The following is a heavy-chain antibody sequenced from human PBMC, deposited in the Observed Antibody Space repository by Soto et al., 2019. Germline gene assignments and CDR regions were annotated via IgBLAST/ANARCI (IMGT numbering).Heavy chain of an antibody. D-gene: IGHD6-13*01. Sequence: ASVKVSCKAFGYTFTSYGISWVRQAPGQGLEWMGWISAYNGNTNYAQKLQGRVTMTTDTSTSTAYMELRSLRSDDTAVYYCARDRAAALGGYYYGMDGWGQGTTVTVAS. V-gene: IGHV1-18*01. J-gene: IGHJ6*02. CDR3: ARDRAAALGGYYYGMDG. CDR2: ISAYNGNT. CDR1: GYTFTSYG.